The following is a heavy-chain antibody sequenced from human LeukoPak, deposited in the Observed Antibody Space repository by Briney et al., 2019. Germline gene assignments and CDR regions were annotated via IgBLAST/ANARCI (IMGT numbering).Heavy chain of an antibody. CDR3: ARVRGYGDYSPDY. V-gene: IGHV3-74*01. CDR1: GFTFSSYW. J-gene: IGHJ4*02. CDR2: IHSDGSTT. D-gene: IGHD4-17*01. Sequence: PGGSLRLSCAASGFTFSSYWMHWVRQAPGKGLVWVSCIHSDGSTTTYADSVKGRFTISRDNAKNTLYLQMNSLRAEDTAVYYCARVRGYGDYSPDYWGQGTLVTVSS.